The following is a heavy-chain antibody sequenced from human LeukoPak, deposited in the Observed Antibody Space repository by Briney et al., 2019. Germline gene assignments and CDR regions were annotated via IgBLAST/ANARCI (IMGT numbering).Heavy chain of an antibody. Sequence: SQTLSLTCTVSGGSISSGGYYWSWIRQHPGKGLEWIGYIYYSGSTYYNPSLKSRVTISVDTSKNQFSLKLSSVTAADTAVYYCARHHYDFWSGYPPLNWFDPWGQGTLVTVSS. CDR3: ARHHYDFWSGYPPLNWFDP. V-gene: IGHV4-31*03. D-gene: IGHD3-3*01. J-gene: IGHJ5*02. CDR1: GGSISSGGYY. CDR2: IYYSGST.